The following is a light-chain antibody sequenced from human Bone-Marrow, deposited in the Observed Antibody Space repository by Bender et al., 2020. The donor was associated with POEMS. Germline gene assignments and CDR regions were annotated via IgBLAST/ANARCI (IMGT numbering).Light chain of an antibody. CDR2: DVS. V-gene: IGLV2-14*03. CDR1: SSDVGGYHY. J-gene: IGLJ2*01. CDR3: SSDTNSNTVL. Sequence: QSALTQPASVSTSPGQSITISCTGTSSDVGGYHYVSWYQHHPGKAPKLLIYDVSNRPSGVSHRFSGSKSGSMASLTISGLQADDEADYYCSSDTNSNTVLIGGGTKLTVL.